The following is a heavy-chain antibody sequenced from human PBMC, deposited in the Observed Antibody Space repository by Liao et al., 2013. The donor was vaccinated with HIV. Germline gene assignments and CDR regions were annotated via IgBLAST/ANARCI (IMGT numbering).Heavy chain of an antibody. V-gene: IGHV4-61*02. Sequence: QVQLQESGPGLVKPSQTLSLTCTVSGGSISSGSYYWSWIRQPAGKGLEWIGRIYTSGSTNYNPSLKSRVTISVDTSKNQFSLKLSSVTAADTAVYYCASGNGPLFDYWGQGTLVTVSS. D-gene: IGHD2-8*01. CDR3: ASGNGPLFDY. CDR2: IYTSGST. J-gene: IGHJ4*02. CDR1: GGSISSGSYY.